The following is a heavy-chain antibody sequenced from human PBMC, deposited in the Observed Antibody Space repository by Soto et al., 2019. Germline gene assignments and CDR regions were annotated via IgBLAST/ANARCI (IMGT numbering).Heavy chain of an antibody. D-gene: IGHD6-19*01. J-gene: IGHJ4*02. CDR1: GFIFSSYA. Sequence: PGGSLRLSCVASGFIFSSYAMSWVRQAPGKGLEWVSAISGSGGSTDHADSVKGRFTISRDNAKNTLYLQMNSLRVEDTAVYYCAKVGAAGGWYDGEVDYWGQGSLVTVSS. CDR3: AKVGAAGGWYDGEVDY. V-gene: IGHV3-23*01. CDR2: ISGSGGST.